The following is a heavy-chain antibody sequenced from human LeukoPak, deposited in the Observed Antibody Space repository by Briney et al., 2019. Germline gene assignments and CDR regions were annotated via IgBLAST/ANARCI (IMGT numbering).Heavy chain of an antibody. CDR1: GFTVSSYY. V-gene: IGHV3-66*01. CDR3: TRESGYDFVFDY. J-gene: IGHJ4*02. D-gene: IGHD5-12*01. Sequence: GGSLRLSCAVSGFTVSSYYMSWVRQAPGKGLEWVSVIYSGGSTYSADSVKGRFTISRDNAKNTLYLQMNSLRAEDTAVYYCTRESGYDFVFDYWGQGTLVTVSS. CDR2: IYSGGST.